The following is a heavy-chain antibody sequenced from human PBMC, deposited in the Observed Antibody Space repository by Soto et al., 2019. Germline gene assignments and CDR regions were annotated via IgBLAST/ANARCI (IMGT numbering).Heavy chain of an antibody. D-gene: IGHD2-8*01. CDR1: GGSISSGDYY. V-gene: IGHV4-30-4*01. J-gene: IGHJ5*02. CDR2: IYYSGST. Sequence: SETLSLTCTVSGGSISSGDYYWSWIRQPPGKGLEWIGYIYYSGSTYYNPSLKSRVTISVDTSENQFSPKLSSVTAADTAVYYCARGQDIVLMVYAENWFDPWGQGTLVTVSS. CDR3: ARGQDIVLMVYAENWFDP.